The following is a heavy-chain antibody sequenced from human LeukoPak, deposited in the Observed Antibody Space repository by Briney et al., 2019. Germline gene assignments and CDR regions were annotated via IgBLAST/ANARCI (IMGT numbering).Heavy chain of an antibody. CDR3: TRVGGHPYGALDY. Sequence: PSETLSLTCTVSGGSISNYYWSWIRQPPGRGVEWIGYMKYGGSTNYSPSLKSRVTMSVDTSKNQFSLKLTSVTAADTALYYCTRVGGHPYGALDYWGQGTLVTVSS. V-gene: IGHV4-59*01. CDR2: MKYGGST. J-gene: IGHJ4*02. D-gene: IGHD4/OR15-4a*01. CDR1: GGSISNYY.